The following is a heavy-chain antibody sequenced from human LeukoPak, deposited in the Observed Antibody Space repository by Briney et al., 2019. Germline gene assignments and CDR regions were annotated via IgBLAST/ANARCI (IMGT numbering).Heavy chain of an antibody. D-gene: IGHD4-17*01. CDR1: GFTFSSYG. Sequence: GGSLRLSCAASGFTFSSYGMSWVRQAPGKGLEWVSAISGSGGSTYYADSVKGRFTISRDDSKNTLYLQMNSLRAEDTAVYYCARFITVTNKTDLARDYWGQGTLVTVSS. CDR2: ISGSGGST. J-gene: IGHJ4*02. CDR3: ARFITVTNKTDLARDY. V-gene: IGHV3-23*01.